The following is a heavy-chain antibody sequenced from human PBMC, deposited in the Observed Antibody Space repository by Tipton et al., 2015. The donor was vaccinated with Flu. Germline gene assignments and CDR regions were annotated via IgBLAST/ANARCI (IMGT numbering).Heavy chain of an antibody. CDR2: ASFDESHQ. J-gene: IGHJ6*02. D-gene: IGHD5-18*01. Sequence: SLRLSCATSGFPFATFGIHWVRQPPGKGLEWVAVASFDESHQYYADSVKGRFTLSRDNSKSTLYLQIDSLRTEDTAVYYCARDISYGYPYHYDYGMDVWGQGTTVTVSS. V-gene: IGHV3-30*03. CDR3: ARDISYGYPYHYDYGMDV. CDR1: GFPFATFG.